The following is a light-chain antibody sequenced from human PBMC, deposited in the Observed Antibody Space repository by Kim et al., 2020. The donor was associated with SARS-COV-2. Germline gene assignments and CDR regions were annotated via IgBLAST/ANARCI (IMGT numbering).Light chain of an antibody. Sequence: DIQMTQSPSSLSASVGDRVTIACRASQSISTYLNWYQQKPGKAPNLLIYAASSLQSGVPSRFSGSGSGTDFTLTISSLQPEDFATYYCQQSHTAPLLTFGGGTKV. J-gene: IGKJ4*01. V-gene: IGKV1-39*01. CDR2: AAS. CDR1: QSISTY. CDR3: QQSHTAPLLT.